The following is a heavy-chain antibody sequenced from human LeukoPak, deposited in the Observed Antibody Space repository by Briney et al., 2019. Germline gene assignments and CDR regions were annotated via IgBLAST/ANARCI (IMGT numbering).Heavy chain of an antibody. Sequence: GGSLRLSCAASGFSFRSYAMSWVRQAPGMGLEWVSAISGSGGTTDYADSVKGRFTISRDNSRNTLHLQMRSLRAEDTAVYYCAKGNDDILTGFDYWGQGTLVTVSS. CDR1: GFSFRSYA. J-gene: IGHJ4*02. D-gene: IGHD3-9*01. CDR3: AKGNDDILTGFDY. V-gene: IGHV3-23*01. CDR2: ISGSGGTT.